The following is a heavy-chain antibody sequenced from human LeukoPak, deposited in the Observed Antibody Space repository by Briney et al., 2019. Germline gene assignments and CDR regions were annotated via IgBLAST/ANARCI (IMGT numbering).Heavy chain of an antibody. CDR2: ISYDGSNK. D-gene: IGHD2-2*01. CDR3: ARDSPYCSSTSCPPDY. J-gene: IGHJ4*02. Sequence: GGSLRLSCAASGFTFSSYAMHWVRQAPGKGLEGVAVISYDGSNKYYADSVKGRFTISRDNSKNTLYLQMNILRAEDTAVYYCARDSPYCSSTSCPPDYWGQGTLVTVSS. V-gene: IGHV3-30*04. CDR1: GFTFSSYA.